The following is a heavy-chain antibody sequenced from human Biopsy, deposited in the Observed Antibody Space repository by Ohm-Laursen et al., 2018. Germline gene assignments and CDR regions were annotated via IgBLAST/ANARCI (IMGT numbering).Heavy chain of an antibody. CDR2: IFYGGIT. V-gene: IGHV4-39*01. J-gene: IGHJ5*02. Sequence: SQTLSLTCPVSGGSISSETNYWGWIRQPPGKGLEWIESIFYGGITYYNPSLKSRVTISVDTSKNQFSLNLSSVTGADTAVYYCARHPTGFWFDPWGQGTLVTVSS. CDR1: GGSISSETNY. CDR3: ARHPTGFWFDP.